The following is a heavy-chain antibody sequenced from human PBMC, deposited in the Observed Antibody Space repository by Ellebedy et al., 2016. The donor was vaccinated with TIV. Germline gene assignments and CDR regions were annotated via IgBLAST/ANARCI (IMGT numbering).Heavy chain of an antibody. CDR1: GFTFTSSA. V-gene: IGHV1-58*01. Sequence: AASVKVSCKASGFTFTSSAVQWVRQARGQRLEWIGWIVVGSGNTNYAQKFQERVTITRDMSTSTAYMELSSLRSEDTAVYYCAADRQGVDYYDSSGNLDYWGQGTLVTVSS. CDR3: AADRQGVDYYDSSGNLDY. D-gene: IGHD3-22*01. J-gene: IGHJ4*02. CDR2: IVVGSGNT.